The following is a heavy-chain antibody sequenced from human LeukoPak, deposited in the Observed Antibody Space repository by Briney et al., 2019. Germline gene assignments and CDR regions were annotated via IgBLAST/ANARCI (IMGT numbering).Heavy chain of an antibody. Sequence: PSETLSLTCAVYGGSFSGYYWSWIRQPPGQGLEWIGGINHSGSTNYNPSLKSRVTISVDTSKNQFSLKLSSVTAADTAVYYCARVAAAGILNYYYYMDVWGKGTTVTVSS. J-gene: IGHJ6*03. CDR1: GGSFSGYY. D-gene: IGHD6-13*01. CDR3: ARVAAAGILNYYYYMDV. CDR2: INHSGST. V-gene: IGHV4-34*01.